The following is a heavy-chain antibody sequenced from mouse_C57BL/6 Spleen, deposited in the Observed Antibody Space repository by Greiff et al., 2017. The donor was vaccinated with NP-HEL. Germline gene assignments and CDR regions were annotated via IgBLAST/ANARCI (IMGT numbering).Heavy chain of an antibody. D-gene: IGHD1-1*01. Sequence: DVHLVESEGGLVQPGSSMKLSCTASGFTFSDYYMAWVRQVPEKGLEWVANINYDGSSTYYLDSLKSRFIISRDNAKNILYLQMSSLKSEDTATYYGARGNYYGSIFAYWGQGTLVTVSA. CDR1: GFTFSDYY. V-gene: IGHV5-16*01. J-gene: IGHJ3*01. CDR2: INYDGSST. CDR3: ARGNYYGSIFAY.